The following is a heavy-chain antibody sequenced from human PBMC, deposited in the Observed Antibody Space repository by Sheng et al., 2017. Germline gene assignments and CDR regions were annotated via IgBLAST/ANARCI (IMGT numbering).Heavy chain of an antibody. CDR3: ARDLGYYYDSSGYWGGRTYYMDV. CDR1: GGSISSYY. CDR2: IYTSGST. D-gene: IGHD3-22*01. J-gene: IGHJ6*03. Sequence: QVQLQESGPGLVKPSETLSLTCTVSGGSISSYYWSWIRQPAGKGLEWIGRIYTSGSTNYNPSLKSRVTMSVDTSKNQFSLKLSSVTAADTAVYYCARDLGYYYDSSGYWGGRTYYMDVWGKGTTVTVSS. V-gene: IGHV4-4*07.